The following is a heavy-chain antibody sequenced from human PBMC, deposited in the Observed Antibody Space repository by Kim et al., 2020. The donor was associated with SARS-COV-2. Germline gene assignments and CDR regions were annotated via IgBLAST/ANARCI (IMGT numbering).Heavy chain of an antibody. CDR3: AITSFYSSSYY. V-gene: IGHV4-34*01. CDR1: GGSFSGYY. CDR2: INHSGST. Sequence: SETLSLTCAVYGGSFSGYYWSWIRQPPGKGLEWIGEINHSGSTNYNPSLKSRVTISVDTSKNQFSLKLSSVTAADTAVYYCAITSFYSSSYYWGQGTLVTVSS. D-gene: IGHD6-6*01. J-gene: IGHJ4*02.